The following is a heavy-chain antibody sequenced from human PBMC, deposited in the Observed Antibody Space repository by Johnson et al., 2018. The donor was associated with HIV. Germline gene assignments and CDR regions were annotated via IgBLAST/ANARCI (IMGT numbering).Heavy chain of an antibody. CDR1: GFTFSSYA. D-gene: IGHD3-10*01. V-gene: IGHV3-30-3*01. J-gene: IGHJ3*02. CDR2: ISYDGSNK. Sequence: QVQLVESGGGVVQPGRSLRLSCAASGFTFSSYAMHWVRQAPGKGLEWVVTISYDGSNKYYADSVKGRFTLSSDNSKNTLYLQMNNLRAEDTAVYYCARQHYYGSGGDPGAFDIWGQGTMVTVSS. CDR3: ARQHYYGSGGDPGAFDI.